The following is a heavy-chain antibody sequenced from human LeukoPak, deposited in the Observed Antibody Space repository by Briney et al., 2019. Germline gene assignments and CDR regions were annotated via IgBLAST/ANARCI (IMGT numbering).Heavy chain of an antibody. J-gene: IGHJ4*02. CDR2: ISGSGGST. CDR3: AKSPQGNYYDSSGYYWNYFDY. CDR1: GFTVSSNY. D-gene: IGHD3-22*01. V-gene: IGHV3-23*01. Sequence: GGSLRLSCAASGFTVSSNYMSWVRQAPGKGLEWVSAISGSGGSTYYADSVKGRFTISRDNSKNTLYLQMNSLRAEDTAVYYCAKSPQGNYYDSSGYYWNYFDYWGQGTLVTVSS.